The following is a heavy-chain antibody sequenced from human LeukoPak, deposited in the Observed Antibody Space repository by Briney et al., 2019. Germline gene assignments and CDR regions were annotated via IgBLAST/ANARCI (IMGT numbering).Heavy chain of an antibody. CDR1: GGSISSGYYY. Sequence: SETLSLTCTVSGGSISSGYYYWGWIRQPPGKGPEWIGSINYSGTTYYYPSLKSRVTISVDASKNQFSLKVRSVTAADTAVYYCARLHHDYGSGTYEGAYNYYMDVWGKGTTVTVSS. CDR2: INYSGTT. D-gene: IGHD3-10*01. V-gene: IGHV4-39*07. J-gene: IGHJ6*03. CDR3: ARLHHDYGSGTYEGAYNYYMDV.